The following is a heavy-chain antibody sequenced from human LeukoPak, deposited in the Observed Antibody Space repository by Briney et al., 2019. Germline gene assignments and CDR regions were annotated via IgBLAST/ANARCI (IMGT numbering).Heavy chain of an antibody. D-gene: IGHD1-26*01. CDR2: IYPGDSDT. CDR1: GDSLINYS. CDR3: ARQRRGTDSVIDY. Sequence: GESLKISCKGSGDSLINYSIGWVRQMPGKGLEWMGIIYPGDSDTRYSPSFQGQVTFSVDKSISTAYLQWSSLKASDTAMYYCARQRRGTDSVIDYWGQGTLVTVSS. J-gene: IGHJ4*02. V-gene: IGHV5-51*01.